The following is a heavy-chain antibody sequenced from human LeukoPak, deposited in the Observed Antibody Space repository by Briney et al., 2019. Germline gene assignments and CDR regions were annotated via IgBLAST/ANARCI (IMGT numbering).Heavy chain of an antibody. Sequence: GASVKVSCKASGYTFTGYYMHWVRQAPGQGLEWMGWINPNSGGTNYAQKFQGRVTMTRDTSASTAYMELSSLRSEDTAVYYCARSVTPSGDSYYYYGMDVWGQGTTVTVSS. J-gene: IGHJ6*02. D-gene: IGHD2-21*02. CDR1: GYTFTGYY. CDR2: INPNSGGT. CDR3: ARSVTPSGDSYYYYGMDV. V-gene: IGHV1-2*02.